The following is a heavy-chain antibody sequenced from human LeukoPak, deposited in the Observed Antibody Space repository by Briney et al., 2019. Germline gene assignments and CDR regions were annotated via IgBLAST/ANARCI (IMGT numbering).Heavy chain of an antibody. J-gene: IGHJ5*02. Sequence: PSETLSLNCAVSGYSISSGYQWARIRQSPGKGLECIGSIYHRGSAHYNPSLKSRVTISVETSKNQFSLKMYSVTAADTAVYYCARDPRWLTPDCTSTSCYENYFDPWGQGTLVTVSS. CDR1: GYSISSGYQ. CDR2: IYHRGSA. CDR3: ARDPRWLTPDCTSTSCYENYFDP. V-gene: IGHV4-38-2*02. D-gene: IGHD2-2*01.